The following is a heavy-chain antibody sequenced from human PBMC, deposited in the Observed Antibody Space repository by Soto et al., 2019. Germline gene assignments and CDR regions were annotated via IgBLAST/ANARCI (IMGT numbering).Heavy chain of an antibody. CDR2: INHSGST. CDR3: ARGKGGYGVRGDILHYMDV. D-gene: IGHD3-10*01. Sequence: SETLSLTCAVYGGSFSGYYWSWIRQPPGKGLEWIGEINHSGSTNYNPSLKSRVTVSVDTSKNQFSLKLSSVTAADTAVYYCARGKGGYGVRGDILHYMDVWGKGTTVTVS. V-gene: IGHV4-34*01. J-gene: IGHJ6*03. CDR1: GGSFSGYY.